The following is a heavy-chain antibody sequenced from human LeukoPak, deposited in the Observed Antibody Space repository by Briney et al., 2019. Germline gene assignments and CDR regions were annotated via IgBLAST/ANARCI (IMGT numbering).Heavy chain of an antibody. Sequence: AGGSLRLSCAASGFTVSSKYMSWVRQAPGKGLEWVSVIYSGGTTYYADSVKGRFTISRDNPKNTLSLQMNSLRAEDTAVYYCAKGSAYADFWGQGTLVTVSS. J-gene: IGHJ4*02. CDR2: IYSGGTT. CDR3: AKGSAYADF. V-gene: IGHV3-53*01. CDR1: GFTVSSKY. D-gene: IGHD3-3*01.